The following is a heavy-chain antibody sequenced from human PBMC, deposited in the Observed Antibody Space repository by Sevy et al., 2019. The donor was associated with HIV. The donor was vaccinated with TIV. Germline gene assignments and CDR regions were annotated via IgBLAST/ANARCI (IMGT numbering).Heavy chain of an antibody. CDR3: ARDGGNSVKWYPLY. D-gene: IGHD2-2*01. Sequence: GGSLRLSCAASGFAFSTHAMHWVRQAPGKGLEWVAVISYEGTETFHVASVEGRFTISRDNSKIMLSLQINSLRPEDTAVYYCARDGGNSVKWYPLYWGHGTLVTVSS. J-gene: IGHJ4*01. CDR1: GFAFSTHA. CDR2: ISYEGTET. V-gene: IGHV3-30-3*01.